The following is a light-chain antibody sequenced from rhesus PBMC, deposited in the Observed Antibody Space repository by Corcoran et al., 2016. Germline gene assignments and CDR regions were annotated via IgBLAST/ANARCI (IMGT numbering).Light chain of an antibody. CDR2: KAS. CDR1: QDITSW. Sequence: DIQMTQSPSSLSASLGDTVTITCRASQDITSWLAWYQQKPGKAPNLLIYKASSLQSGVPSRFSGSGSGTDFTLTISSLQSEDFATYYCQQYTSRPLTFGQGTKVEIK. J-gene: IGKJ1*01. CDR3: QQYTSRPLT. V-gene: IGKV1-22*01.